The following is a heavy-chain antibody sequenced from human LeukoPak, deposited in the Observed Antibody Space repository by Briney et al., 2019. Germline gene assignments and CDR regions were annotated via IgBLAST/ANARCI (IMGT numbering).Heavy chain of an antibody. J-gene: IGHJ5*02. V-gene: IGHV3-23*01. CDR3: VKGDRSSWYGGFDP. CDR2: ISGSGDKT. Sequence: PGGSLRLSCAASGFTISSNCMSWVRQPPGKGLEWGSGISGSGDKTYYADSVNGGFSIARASSKNTLHLQMRSLRAEDTAVYYCVKGDRSSWYGGFDPWGQGTLVTVSS. CDR1: GFTISSNC. D-gene: IGHD6-13*01.